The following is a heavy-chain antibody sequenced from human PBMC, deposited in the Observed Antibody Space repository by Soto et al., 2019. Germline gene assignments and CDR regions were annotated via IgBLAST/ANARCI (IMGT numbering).Heavy chain of an antibody. CDR2: ISAYNGNT. Sequence: QVQLVQSGAEVKKPGASVKVSCKASGYTFTSYGISWVRQAPGQGLEWMGWISAYNGNTNYAQKLQGRGTMTTDTSTSTAYMELRSLRSYDTALYYWARDQVRGDYGGNVGSDYWGQGPLVTVAS. D-gene: IGHD4-17*01. CDR3: ARDQVRGDYGGNVGSDY. V-gene: IGHV1-18*04. J-gene: IGHJ4*02. CDR1: GYTFTSYG.